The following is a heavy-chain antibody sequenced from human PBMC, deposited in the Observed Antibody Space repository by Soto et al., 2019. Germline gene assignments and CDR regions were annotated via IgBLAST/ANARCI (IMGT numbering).Heavy chain of an antibody. CDR2: VYWDDDK. D-gene: IGHD4-17*01. J-gene: IGHJ5*02. CDR1: GFSISTSGVA. CDR3: AHGTVTFTAIWFDP. Sequence: QITLKESCPTLVKPAQTLTLTCTFSGFSISTSGVAVGWLHQPPGKAPEWLALVYWDDDKRYSPSLKSRLTITKDTSKNQVVLTMTNMEPVDTATYYCAHGTVTFTAIWFDPWGQGIPVTVSS. V-gene: IGHV2-5*02.